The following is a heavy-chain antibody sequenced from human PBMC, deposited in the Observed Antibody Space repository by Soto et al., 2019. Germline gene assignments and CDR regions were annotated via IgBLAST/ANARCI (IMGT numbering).Heavy chain of an antibody. Sequence: TGGSLRLSCAASGFTFSSYSMNWVRQAPGKGLEWVSSISSSSSYIYYADSVKGRFTISRDNAKNSLYLQMNSLRAEDTAVYYCARAPVDCSGGSCYPIWGKGKMVTVSS. V-gene: IGHV3-21*01. J-gene: IGHJ3*02. CDR1: GFTFSSYS. D-gene: IGHD2-15*01. CDR3: ARAPVDCSGGSCYPI. CDR2: ISSSSSYI.